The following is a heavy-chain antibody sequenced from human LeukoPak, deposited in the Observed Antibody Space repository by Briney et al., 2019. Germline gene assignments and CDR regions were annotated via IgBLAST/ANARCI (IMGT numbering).Heavy chain of an antibody. D-gene: IGHD6-13*01. CDR2: ISSSSSTI. J-gene: IGHJ4*02. CDR1: GFTFSSYS. V-gene: IGHV3-48*01. Sequence: GGSLRLSCAASGFTFSSYSMNWVRQAPGKGLEWVSYISSSSSTIYYADSVKGRFTISRDNAKNSLYPQMNSLRAEDTAVYYCARDRYSSSWYFDYWGQGTLVTVSS. CDR3: ARDRYSSSWYFDY.